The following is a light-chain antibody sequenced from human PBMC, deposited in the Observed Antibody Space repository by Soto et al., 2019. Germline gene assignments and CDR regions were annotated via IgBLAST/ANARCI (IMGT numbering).Light chain of an antibody. Sequence: QAVVTQEPSLPVSPGGTVTLTCGSSTGAVTSVHYPYWFQQKPVQAPRTLIFDTSNRHSWTPARFSGSLLGGKAALTLSGAQPEDEAAYYCLLSFSASYAMFGGGTQLAVL. CDR1: TGAVTSVHY. CDR3: LLSFSASYAM. CDR2: DTS. V-gene: IGLV7-46*01. J-gene: IGLJ7*01.